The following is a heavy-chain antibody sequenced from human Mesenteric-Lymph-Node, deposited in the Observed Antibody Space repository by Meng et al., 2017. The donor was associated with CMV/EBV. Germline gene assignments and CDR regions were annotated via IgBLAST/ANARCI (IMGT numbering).Heavy chain of an antibody. CDR2: INHSGST. J-gene: IGHJ4*02. Sequence: GSFSGYDWSWIRQPTGKGLEWIREINHSGSTNYNPSLKSRVTISVDTSKNQFSLKLSSVTAADTAVYYCARGLGYCSSTSCYLYFDYWGQGTLVTVSS. CDR3: ARGLGYCSSTSCYLYFDY. D-gene: IGHD2-2*01. V-gene: IGHV4-34*01. CDR1: GSFSGYD.